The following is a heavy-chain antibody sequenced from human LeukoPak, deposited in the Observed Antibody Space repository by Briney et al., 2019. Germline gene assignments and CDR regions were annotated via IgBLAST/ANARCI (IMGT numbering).Heavy chain of an antibody. CDR3: ARGVSDLSDIVVVPAATPGDY. CDR1: GYTFTSYA. Sequence: GASVKVSCKASGYTFTSYAMNWVRQAPGQGLEWMGWISAYNGNTNYAQKLQGRVTMTTDTSTSTAYMELRSLRSDDTAVYYCARGVSDLSDIVVVPAATPGDYWGQGTLVTVSS. D-gene: IGHD2-2*01. V-gene: IGHV1-18*01. CDR2: ISAYNGNT. J-gene: IGHJ4*02.